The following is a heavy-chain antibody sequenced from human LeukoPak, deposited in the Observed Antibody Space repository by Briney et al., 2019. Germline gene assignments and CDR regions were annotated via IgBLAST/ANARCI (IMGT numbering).Heavy chain of an antibody. D-gene: IGHD1-7*01. CDR2: ISSSSSYI. Sequence: NPGGSLRLSCAASGFTFSSYSMNWVRQAPGKGLEWVSSISSSSSYIYYGDSVKGRFTISRENAKNSLHLQMNSLRAEHTAVYYCARVITGTTHYWGQGTLVTVSS. CDR3: ARVITGTTHY. V-gene: IGHV3-21*01. CDR1: GFTFSSYS. J-gene: IGHJ4*02.